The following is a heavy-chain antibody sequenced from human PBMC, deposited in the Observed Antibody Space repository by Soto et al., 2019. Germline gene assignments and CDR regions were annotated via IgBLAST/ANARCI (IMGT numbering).Heavy chain of an antibody. D-gene: IGHD3-10*01. CDR2: FRAGGDDGTT. CDR3: AKKVNSGSGSQYFDY. V-gene: IGHV3-23*01. Sequence: GGSLRLSCVASGFTFSSYSMSWVRQSPGKGLEWVSGFRAGGDDGTTYYADSVKGRFTISRDNSKNTLFLQMNSLRAEDTAIYYCAKKVNSGSGSQYFDYFGQGTLVTVSS. J-gene: IGHJ4*02. CDR1: GFTFSSYS.